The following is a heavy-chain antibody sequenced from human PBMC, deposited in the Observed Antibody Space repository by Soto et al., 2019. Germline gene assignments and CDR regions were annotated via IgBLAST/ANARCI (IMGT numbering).Heavy chain of an antibody. CDR3: ARDPPYGSGLYPLDY. CDR1: GGTFSSYA. Sequence: VASVKVSCKASGGTFSSYAISWVRQAPGQGLEWMGGIIPIFGTANYAQKFQGRVTITADKSTSTAYMELSSLRSEDTAVYYCARDPPYGSGLYPLDYWGQGTLVTVSS. CDR2: IIPIFGTA. D-gene: IGHD3-10*01. V-gene: IGHV1-69*06. J-gene: IGHJ4*02.